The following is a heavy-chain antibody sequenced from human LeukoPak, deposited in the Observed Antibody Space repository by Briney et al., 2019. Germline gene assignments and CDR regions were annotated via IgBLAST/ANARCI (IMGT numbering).Heavy chain of an antibody. CDR2: ISGSGGST. CDR1: GFTFSSYA. D-gene: IGHD3-9*01. J-gene: IGHJ1*01. CDR3: AKEYFDWLSPFQH. V-gene: IGHV3-23*01. Sequence: GGSLRLFCAASGFTFSSYAMSWVRQAPGKGLEWVSAISGSGGSTYYADSVKGRFTISRDNSKNTLYLQMSSLRAEDTAVYYCAKEYFDWLSPFQHWGQGTLVTVSS.